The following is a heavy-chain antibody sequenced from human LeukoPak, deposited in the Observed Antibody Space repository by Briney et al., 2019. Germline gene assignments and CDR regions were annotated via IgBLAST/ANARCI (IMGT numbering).Heavy chain of an antibody. Sequence: GSLRLSCAASGFTVSSNFLSWVRQPPGKGLEWIGEINHSGSTNYNPSLKSRVTISVDTSKNQFSLKLSSVTAADTAVYYCARGRGKNWNFGYWGQGTLVTVSS. D-gene: IGHD1-7*01. CDR1: GFTVSSNF. CDR2: INHSGST. CDR3: ARGRGKNWNFGY. J-gene: IGHJ4*02. V-gene: IGHV4-34*01.